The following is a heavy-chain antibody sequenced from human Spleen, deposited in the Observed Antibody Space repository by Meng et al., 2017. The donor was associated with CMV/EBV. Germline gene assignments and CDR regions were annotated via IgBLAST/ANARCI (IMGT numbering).Heavy chain of an antibody. D-gene: IGHD2-15*01. CDR3: ASMQVVAATRGWFDP. CDR1: GFTLSDAW. J-gene: IGHJ5*02. CDR2: ISGSTEST. Sequence: GESLKISCAVSGFTLSDAWMSWVRQAPGKGLEWVSAISGSTESTYYGDSAKGRFTVSRDNSMSRLYLQMNRLRPEDTAVYYCASMQVVAATRGWFDPWGQGTLVTVSS. V-gene: IGHV3-23*01.